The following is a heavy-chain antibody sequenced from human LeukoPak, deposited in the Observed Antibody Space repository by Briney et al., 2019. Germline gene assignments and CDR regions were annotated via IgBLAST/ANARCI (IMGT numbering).Heavy chain of an antibody. CDR2: INPNSHGI. CDR1: GYSFTDYY. Sequence: ASVKVSCKACGYSFTDYYIHWVRQAPGQGLEWMGWINPNSHGINYAQKFQGRVTMTRDTSISTAYMNLSRLRSDDTAVYYCARVKALGIVGSTTVLDPWGQGTLVTVSS. J-gene: IGHJ5*02. CDR3: ARVKALGIVGSTTVLDP. D-gene: IGHD1-26*01. V-gene: IGHV1-2*02.